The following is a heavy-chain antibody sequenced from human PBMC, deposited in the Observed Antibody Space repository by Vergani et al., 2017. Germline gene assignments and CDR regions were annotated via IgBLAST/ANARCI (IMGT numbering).Heavy chain of an antibody. D-gene: IGHD3-10*01. J-gene: IGHJ1*01. V-gene: IGHV3-23*01. Sequence: EVQLLESGGGLVQPGGSRRLSCAGAGFTFDTYTMAYVRQAPGKGLEWVATISSGGGDIFYADSVKGRFTISRDNSKNTLFLQMNSLKDEDTAVYYCTTAWSLYYLHGEYFQYWGQGTLVSVSS. CDR3: TTAWSLYYLHGEYFQY. CDR1: GFTFDTYT. CDR2: ISSGGGDI.